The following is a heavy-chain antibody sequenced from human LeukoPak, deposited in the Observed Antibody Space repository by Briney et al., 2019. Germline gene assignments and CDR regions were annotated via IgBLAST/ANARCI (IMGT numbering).Heavy chain of an antibody. V-gene: IGHV3-23*01. J-gene: IGHJ4*02. CDR2: VSPSGAST. Sequence: GGSLRLSCAASAFTFSSYAMSWVRQAPGKGLEWVSAVSPSGASTYYADSVKGRFIISRDNSKNTLYLQMNSLRAEDTAVYYCAKKYSSRWPAFDYWGQGWLVTVSS. CDR1: AFTFSSYA. CDR3: AKKYSSRWPAFDY. D-gene: IGHD6-13*01.